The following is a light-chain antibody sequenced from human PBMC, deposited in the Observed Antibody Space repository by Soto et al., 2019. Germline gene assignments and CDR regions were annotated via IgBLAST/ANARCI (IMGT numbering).Light chain of an antibody. Sequence: IVMTQSPLSLPVTPGEPASISCRSSQSLLHSNGYNYLDWYLQKPGQSPQLLIYLGSNRASGVPDRFSGSGSGTDFTLKISRVEAEDVGIYYCMQALQTPLTFGGGIKVEIK. CDR3: MQALQTPLT. CDR2: LGS. V-gene: IGKV2-28*01. CDR1: QSLLHSNGYNY. J-gene: IGKJ4*01.